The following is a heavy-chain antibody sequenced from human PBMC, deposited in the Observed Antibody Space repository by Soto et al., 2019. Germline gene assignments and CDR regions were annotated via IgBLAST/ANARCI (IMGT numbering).Heavy chain of an antibody. J-gene: IGHJ6*02. CDR1: GFTFGTFT. CDR3: ARVMCGDCSSYYYYSMDV. Sequence: EVQLVESGGCLVQPGGSLRLSCAASGFTFGTFTMSWVRQAPGKGLEWVSSIGTTSTYIYYADSVRGRFTISRDNAKNSLYLQMNSLRAEDTAVYFCARVMCGDCSSYYYYSMDVWGQGTTVTVSS. V-gene: IGHV3-21*01. D-gene: IGHD2-21*02. CDR2: IGTTSTYI.